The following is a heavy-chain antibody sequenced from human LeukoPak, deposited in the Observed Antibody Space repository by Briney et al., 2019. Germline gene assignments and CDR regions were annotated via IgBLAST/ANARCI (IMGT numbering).Heavy chain of an antibody. CDR2: INHSGST. CDR3: ARHSPSAPIPTWIQLWFLGAFDI. J-gene: IGHJ3*02. V-gene: IGHV4-34*01. CDR1: GGSFSGYY. Sequence: PSETLSLTCAVYGGSFSGYYWSWIRQPPGKGLEWIGEINHSGSTNYNPSLKSRVTISVDTSKNQFSLKLSSVTAADTAVYYCARHSPSAPIPTWIQLWFLGAFDIWGQGTMVTVSS. D-gene: IGHD5-18*01.